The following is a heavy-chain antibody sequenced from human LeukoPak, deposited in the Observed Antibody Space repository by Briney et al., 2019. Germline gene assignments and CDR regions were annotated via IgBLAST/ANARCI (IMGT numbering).Heavy chain of an antibody. CDR2: IYYSGST. CDR3: ARLLTGSYSPLHFDY. CDR1: GGSISSSSYY. Sequence: PSETLSLTCTVSGGSISSSSYYWGWIRQPPGKGLEWIGSIYYSGSTYYNPSLKSRVTISVDTSKIQFSLKLSSVTAADTAVYYCARLLTGSYSPLHFDYWGQGTLVTVSS. D-gene: IGHD3-10*01. V-gene: IGHV4-39*01. J-gene: IGHJ4*02.